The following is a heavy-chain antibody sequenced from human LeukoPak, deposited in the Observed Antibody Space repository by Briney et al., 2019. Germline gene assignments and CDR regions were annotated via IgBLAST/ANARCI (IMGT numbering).Heavy chain of an antibody. V-gene: IGHV3-21*01. CDR2: ISSSSSYI. CDR1: GFTFSSYS. CDR3: ARDGTGFDSSGYPDY. J-gene: IGHJ4*02. D-gene: IGHD6-19*01. Sequence: GGSLRLSCAASGFTFSSYSMNWVRQAPGKGLEWVSSISSSSSYIYYADSVKGRFTISRDNAKNSLYLQMNSLRAEDTAVYYCARDGTGFDSSGYPDYWGQGTLVTVSS.